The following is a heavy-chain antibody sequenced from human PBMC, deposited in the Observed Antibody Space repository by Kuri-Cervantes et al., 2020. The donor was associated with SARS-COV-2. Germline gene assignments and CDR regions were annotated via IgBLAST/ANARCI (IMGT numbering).Heavy chain of an antibody. J-gene: IGHJ2*01. Sequence: SETLSLTCAVHGGSFSGYYWSWIRQPPGKGLEWIGEINRSGSTNYNPSLKSRVTISVDTSKNQFSLKLSSVTAADTAVYYCARGGDHTTTYGTWDWYFDLWGRGTLVTVSS. CDR1: GGSFSGYY. D-gene: IGHD1-1*01. V-gene: IGHV4-34*01. CDR2: INRSGST. CDR3: ARGGDHTTTYGTWDWYFDL.